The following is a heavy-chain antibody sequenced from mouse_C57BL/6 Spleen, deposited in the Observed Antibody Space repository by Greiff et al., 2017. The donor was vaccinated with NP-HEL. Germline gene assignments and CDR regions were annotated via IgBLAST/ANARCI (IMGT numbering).Heavy chain of an antibody. CDR2: ISDGGSYT. D-gene: IGHD1-1*01. CDR3: AITPYYYAMDY. Sequence: EVQVVESGGGLVKPGGSLKLSCAASGFTFSSYAMSWVRQTPEKRLEWVATISDGGSYTYYPDNVKGRFTISRDNAKNNLYLQMSHLKSEDTAMYYCAITPYYYAMDYWGQGTSVTVSS. CDR1: GFTFSSYA. J-gene: IGHJ4*01. V-gene: IGHV5-4*01.